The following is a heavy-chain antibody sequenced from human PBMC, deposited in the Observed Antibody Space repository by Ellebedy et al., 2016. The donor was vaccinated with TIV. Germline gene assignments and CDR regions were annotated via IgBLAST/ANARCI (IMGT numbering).Heavy chain of an antibody. Sequence: SETLSLXXTVSGGSISNFYWSWIRQPPGKGLEWIGYITYFGSTTYNPSLKSRVIISLDTSNNQFSLNPTSVTAADTAIYYCAKLGNPAQAAAGAGSWGQGTLVTVSS. V-gene: IGHV4-59*01. CDR1: GGSISNFY. CDR3: AKLGNPAQAAAGAGS. D-gene: IGHD6-13*01. J-gene: IGHJ5*02. CDR2: ITYFGST.